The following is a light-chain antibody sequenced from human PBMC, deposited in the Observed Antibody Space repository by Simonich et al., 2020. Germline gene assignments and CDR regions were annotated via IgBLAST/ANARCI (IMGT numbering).Light chain of an antibody. J-gene: IGKJ1*01. CDR1: QSVLYSSNNKNY. CDR3: QQYYSTPWT. Sequence: DIVMTQSPDSLAVSLGERATINCKSSQSVLYSSNNKNYLAWYKQKPGQPPKLLIYWASTRESGVDDRFSGSGSGTDFTLTISSLQAEDVAVYYCQQYYSTPWTFGQGTKVEIK. V-gene: IGKV4-1*01. CDR2: WAS.